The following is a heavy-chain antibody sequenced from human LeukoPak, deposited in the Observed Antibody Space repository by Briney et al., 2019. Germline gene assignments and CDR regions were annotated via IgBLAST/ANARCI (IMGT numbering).Heavy chain of an antibody. CDR2: ISYDGSNK. V-gene: IGHV3-30-3*01. Sequence: GGSLRLSCAASGFTFSSYAMHWVRQAPGKGLEWVAVISYDGSNKYYADSVKGRSTISRDNSKNTLYLQMNSLRAEDTAVYYCARDVLYCSSTSCQNSPLDYWGQGTLVTVSS. D-gene: IGHD2-2*01. CDR1: GFTFSSYA. J-gene: IGHJ4*02. CDR3: ARDVLYCSSTSCQNSPLDY.